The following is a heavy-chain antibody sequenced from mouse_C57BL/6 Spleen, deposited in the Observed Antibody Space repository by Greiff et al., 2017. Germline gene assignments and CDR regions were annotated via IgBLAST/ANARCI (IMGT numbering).Heavy chain of an antibody. D-gene: IGHD2-10*01. CDR1: GFTFSSYT. CDR3: ARHGLLQHFDY. Sequence: EVKLEESGGGLVKPGGSLKLSCAASGFTFSSYTMSWVRQTPEKRLEWVATISGGGGNTYYPDSVKGRFTISRDNAKNTLYLQMSSLRSEDTALYYCARHGLLQHFDYWGQGTTLTVSS. CDR2: ISGGGGNT. J-gene: IGHJ2*01. V-gene: IGHV5-9*01.